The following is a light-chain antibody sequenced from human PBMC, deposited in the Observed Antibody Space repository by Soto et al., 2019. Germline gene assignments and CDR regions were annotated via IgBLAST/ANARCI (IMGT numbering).Light chain of an antibody. J-gene: IGLJ2*01. CDR2: DVT. Sequence: QSALTQPRSVSGSLGQSVTISCTGTNSDVGANNYVSWYQQHPGNAPRLIIYDVTKRPSGVPDYFSGSKSGNTDSLTISRHQSADEADYYWCSYAGTNAVGGGTKLTVL. V-gene: IGLV2-11*01. CDR3: CSYAGTNA. CDR1: NSDVGANNY.